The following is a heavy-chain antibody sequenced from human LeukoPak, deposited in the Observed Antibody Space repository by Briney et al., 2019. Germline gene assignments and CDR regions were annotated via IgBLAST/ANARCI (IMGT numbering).Heavy chain of an antibody. CDR1: GGSISSGGYY. J-gene: IGHJ4*02. Sequence: PSETLSLTCTVSGGSISSGGYYWSWIRQPPGKGLEWIGYIYHSGSTYYNPSLKSRVTISVDRSKNQFSLKLSSVTAADTAVYYCARGFTYSSSTLGYFDYWGQGTLVTVSS. V-gene: IGHV4-30-2*01. CDR2: IYHSGST. D-gene: IGHD6-6*01. CDR3: ARGFTYSSSTLGYFDY.